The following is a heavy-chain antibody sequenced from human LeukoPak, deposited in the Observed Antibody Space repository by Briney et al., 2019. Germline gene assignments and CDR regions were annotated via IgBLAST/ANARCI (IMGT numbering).Heavy chain of an antibody. D-gene: IGHD3-10*02. CDR3: AELGTTMIGGV. Sequence: GGSLRLSCAASGFTFTTYWMSWVRQFPGKGLEWVANINQDGSDKYYVDSVKGRFTISRDNAKNSLYLQMNSLRAEDTAVYYCAELGTTMIGGVWGKGTTVTISS. V-gene: IGHV3-7*01. J-gene: IGHJ6*04. CDR2: INQDGSDK. CDR1: GFTFTTYW.